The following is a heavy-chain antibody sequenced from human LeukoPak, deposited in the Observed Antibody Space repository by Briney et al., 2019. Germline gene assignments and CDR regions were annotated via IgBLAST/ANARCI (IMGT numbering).Heavy chain of an antibody. Sequence: PGGSLRLSCAASGFTFNIYAMNWVRQAPGKGLEWVSAMSGSGGSTYYADSVKGRFTISRDNFKNTLYLQVNSLRAGDTALYYCAKTSEPYYNIGKALDFWGQGTLVTVSS. CDR1: GFTFNIYA. CDR3: AKTSEPYYNIGKALDF. V-gene: IGHV3-23*01. CDR2: MSGSGGST. J-gene: IGHJ4*02. D-gene: IGHD3-22*01.